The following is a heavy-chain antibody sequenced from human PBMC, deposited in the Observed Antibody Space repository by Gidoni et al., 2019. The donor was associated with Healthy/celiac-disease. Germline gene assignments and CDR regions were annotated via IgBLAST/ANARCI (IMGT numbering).Heavy chain of an antibody. CDR3: ARDQAAAGIPDY. CDR2: INAGNGNT. J-gene: IGHJ4*02. D-gene: IGHD6-13*01. Sequence: QVQLVQSGAEVKKPGASVKVSCKASGYTFTSYAMHWVRQAPGQRLEWMGWINAGNGNTKYSQKFQGRVTITRDTSASTAYMELSSLRSEDTAVYYCARDQAAAGIPDYWGQGTLVTVSS. V-gene: IGHV1-3*01. CDR1: GYTFTSYA.